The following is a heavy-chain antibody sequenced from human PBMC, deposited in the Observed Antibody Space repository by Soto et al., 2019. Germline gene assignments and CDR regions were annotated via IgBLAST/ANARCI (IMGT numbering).Heavy chain of an antibody. V-gene: IGHV1-2*02. CDR1: GYTFSAYY. Sequence: ASVKVSCKTSGYTFSAYYVHWARLTPGRGFQWLGWINPSNEITTFSQFFQGRVTMTRDTSTNTVHMELNRPTSDDTAVYYCMRGGWGDSPIDSWGQGTQVTVSS. CDR3: MRGGWGDSPIDS. CDR2: INPSNEIT. D-gene: IGHD1-26*01. J-gene: IGHJ4*02.